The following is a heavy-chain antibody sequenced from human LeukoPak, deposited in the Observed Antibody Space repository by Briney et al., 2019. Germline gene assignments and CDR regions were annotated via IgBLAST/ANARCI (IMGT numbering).Heavy chain of an antibody. CDR2: INPNGGDT. D-gene: IGHD3-22*01. Sequence: GASVKVSCKASGYSFTGYYIHWVRQAPGQGLEWMAWINPNGGDTNFAQKFQGRVTMTRDTSISTVYMELSRLRSDDTAVFFCARGYYDSSDFEYFQHWGQGTLVTVSS. J-gene: IGHJ1*01. V-gene: IGHV1-2*02. CDR1: GYSFTGYY. CDR3: ARGYYDSSDFEYFQH.